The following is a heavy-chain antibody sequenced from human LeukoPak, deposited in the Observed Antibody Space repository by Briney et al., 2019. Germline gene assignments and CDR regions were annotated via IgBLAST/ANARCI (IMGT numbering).Heavy chain of an antibody. J-gene: IGHJ4*02. CDR2: ISGRGGST. CDR3: AKAGETTVTASHD. CDR1: GFTFSTYA. Sequence: GGSLRLSCAASGFTFSTYAMNWVRQAPGKGLEWVSGISGRGGSTYYADSVRGRIIISRDNSKNTLYLQMNSLRAEDTALYYCAKAGETTVTASHDWGQGTLVTVSS. V-gene: IGHV3-23*01. D-gene: IGHD4-17*01.